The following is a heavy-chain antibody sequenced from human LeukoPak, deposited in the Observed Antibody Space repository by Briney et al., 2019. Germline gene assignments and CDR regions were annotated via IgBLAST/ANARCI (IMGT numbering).Heavy chain of an antibody. V-gene: IGHV4-34*01. CDR3: ARTYSYGPRGYFDL. Sequence: SETLSLTCAVYGGSFSGYYWSWIRQPPGKGLEWTGEINHSGSTYYNPSLKSRVTISVDTSKNQFSLKLSSVTAADTAVYYCARTYSYGPRGYFDLWGRGTLVTVSS. D-gene: IGHD5-18*01. CDR1: GGSFSGYY. CDR2: INHSGST. J-gene: IGHJ2*01.